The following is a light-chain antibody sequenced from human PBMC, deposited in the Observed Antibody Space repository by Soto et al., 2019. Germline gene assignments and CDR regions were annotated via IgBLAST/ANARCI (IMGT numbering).Light chain of an antibody. Sequence: EIVLTQSPATLSLSPGERATLSCRASQSVSSYLAWYQQKPGQAPRLLIYDASNKGTGIPARFSGSGSGADLTLTISSLEPEDFAVYYGQHRSNWPRTFGGGTKVDIK. J-gene: IGKJ4*01. CDR2: DAS. CDR1: QSVSSY. CDR3: QHRSNWPRT. V-gene: IGKV3-11*01.